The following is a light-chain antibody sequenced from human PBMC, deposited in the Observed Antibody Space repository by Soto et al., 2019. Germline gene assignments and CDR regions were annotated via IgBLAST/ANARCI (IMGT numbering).Light chain of an antibody. CDR3: QQYHNSPPT. CDR2: GAS. Sequence: ELVLTQSQGTLSLSLGERANLSCRPSQSVSSSYLAWYQQKPGQAPRLLIYGASSRATGIPDRFSGGGSGTDFTLSRSRLETEDVAVYYCQQYHNSPPTFGQGTKVDIK. CDR1: QSVSSSY. V-gene: IGKV3-20*01. J-gene: IGKJ1*01.